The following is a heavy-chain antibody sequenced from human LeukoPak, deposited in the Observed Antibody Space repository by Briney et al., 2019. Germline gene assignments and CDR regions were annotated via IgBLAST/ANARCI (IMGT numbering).Heavy chain of an antibody. V-gene: IGHV3-21*04. CDR3: AKNGDRGAYCTGGTCYPYFYYYMDV. Sequence: PGGSLRLSCAASGFTFNNYNMNWVRQAPGKALEWVSSITSSGTYIFYADSVKGRFTISRDNSKNTLYLQMNSLRAEDTAIYYCAKNGDRGAYCTGGTCYPYFYYYMDVWGKGTTVT. CDR2: ITSSGTYI. CDR1: GFTFNNYN. D-gene: IGHD2-15*01. J-gene: IGHJ6*03.